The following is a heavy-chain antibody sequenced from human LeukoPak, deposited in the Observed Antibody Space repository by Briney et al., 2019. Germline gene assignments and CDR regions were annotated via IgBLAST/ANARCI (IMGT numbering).Heavy chain of an antibody. CDR2: IYYSGST. J-gene: IGHJ4*02. Sequence: PSETLSLTCTVPGGSTSSYYWSSIRPPPGKGLERIGYIYYSGSTNYNPSLKSRVTISEDTSKIQFSLKLSSVTAADTAVYYCARDRYSILDYWGQGTLVTVSS. CDR1: GGSTSSYY. V-gene: IGHV4-59*01. CDR3: ARDRYSILDY. D-gene: IGHD4-11*01.